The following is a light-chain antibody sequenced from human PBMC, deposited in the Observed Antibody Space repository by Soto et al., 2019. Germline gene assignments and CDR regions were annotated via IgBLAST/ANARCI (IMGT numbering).Light chain of an antibody. J-gene: IGKJ2*01. CDR3: QEYYSTTPT. CDR2: WAS. Sequence: DIVMTQSPDSLAVSLGERATINCKSSQSVLYSSNNKNYLAWYQQKPGQPPKMVIYWASTRESGVPDRFSGSGSGTDFTLTISSLQAYYVAVYYCQEYYSTTPTFGQGTKLEIK. V-gene: IGKV4-1*01. CDR1: QSVLYSSNNKNY.